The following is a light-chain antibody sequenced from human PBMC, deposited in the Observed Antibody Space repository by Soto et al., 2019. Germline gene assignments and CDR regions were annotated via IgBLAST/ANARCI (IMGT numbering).Light chain of an antibody. CDR1: ESVGNW. CDR3: PQANSFPLS. V-gene: IGKV1D-12*01. J-gene: IGKJ4*01. CDR2: GAS. Sequence: EIQMTQSPSSLSASVGDRITITCRASESVGNWLAWYQQKPGKAPKLLIYGASTLQSGVPSRFSGSRSGTVFSLTVSNLQPEDFATYYCPQANSFPLSFGGGTKVEIK.